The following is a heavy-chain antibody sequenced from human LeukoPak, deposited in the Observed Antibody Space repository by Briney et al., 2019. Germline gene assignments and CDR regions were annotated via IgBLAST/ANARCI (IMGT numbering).Heavy chain of an antibody. CDR2: ISSGDNIM. V-gene: IGHV3-48*03. CDR1: GGSISSSN. Sequence: GTLSLTCAVSGGSISSSNWWSWVRQPPGKGLEWVSYISSGDNIMFYADSVKGRFIISRDNAKNSLYLQMNSLRAEDTAVYYCARGVTLDYWGQGTLVTVSS. J-gene: IGHJ4*02. D-gene: IGHD2-21*02. CDR3: ARGVTLDY.